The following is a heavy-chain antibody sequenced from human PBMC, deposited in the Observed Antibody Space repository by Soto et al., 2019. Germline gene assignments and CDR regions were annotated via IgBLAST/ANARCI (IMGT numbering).Heavy chain of an antibody. CDR3: ARDRDGWMVRGVIDH. V-gene: IGHV1-8*01. J-gene: IGHJ4*02. CDR2: MNPNSGNT. Sequence: GASVKVSCKASGYTFTSYEINWVRQATGQGLEWMGWMNPNSGNTGYAQKFQGRVTKTRNTSISTAYMGLSSLRSEDTAVYYCARDRDGWMVRGVIDHWGQGTLVTVSS. CDR1: GYTFTSYE. D-gene: IGHD3-10*01.